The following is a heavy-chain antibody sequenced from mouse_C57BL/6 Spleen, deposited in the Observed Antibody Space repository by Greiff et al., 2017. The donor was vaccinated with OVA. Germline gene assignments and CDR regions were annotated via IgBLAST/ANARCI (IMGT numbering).Heavy chain of an antibody. D-gene: IGHD2-10*02. CDR3: AREYGYDAMDY. V-gene: IGHV1-53*01. CDR2: INPSNGGT. CDR1: GYTFTSYW. J-gene: IGHJ4*01. Sequence: QVHVKQPGTELVKPGASVKLSCKASGYTFTSYWMHWVKQRPGQGLEWIGNINPSNGGTNYNEKFKSKATLTVDKSSSTAYMQLSSLTSEDSAVYYCAREYGYDAMDYWGQGTSVTVSS.